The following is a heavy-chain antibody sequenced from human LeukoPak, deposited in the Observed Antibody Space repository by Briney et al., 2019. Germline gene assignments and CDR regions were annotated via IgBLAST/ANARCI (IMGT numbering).Heavy chain of an antibody. Sequence: SVKVSCKASGYTFTSYGISWVRQAPGQGLEWMGGIIPIFGTANYAQKFQGRVTITADESTSTAYMELSSLRSEDTAVYYCVIMITFGSVCWGQGTLVTVSS. CDR3: VIMITFGSVC. CDR1: GYTFTSYG. D-gene: IGHD3-16*01. CDR2: IIPIFGTA. J-gene: IGHJ4*02. V-gene: IGHV1-69*13.